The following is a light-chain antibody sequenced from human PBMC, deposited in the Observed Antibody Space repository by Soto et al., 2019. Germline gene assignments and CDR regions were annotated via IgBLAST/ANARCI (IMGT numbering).Light chain of an antibody. CDR2: DTS. Sequence: QAVLTQEPSLTVSPGGTVTLTCGSSTGAVTSGHYPYWFQQKPGQAPRTLIYDTSNKHSWTPARFSGSLLGGKAALTLSGEQPEDEDDYYCLLSYSGAYYVFGTGTKVPVL. J-gene: IGLJ1*01. CDR1: TGAVTSGHY. V-gene: IGLV7-46*01. CDR3: LLSYSGAYYV.